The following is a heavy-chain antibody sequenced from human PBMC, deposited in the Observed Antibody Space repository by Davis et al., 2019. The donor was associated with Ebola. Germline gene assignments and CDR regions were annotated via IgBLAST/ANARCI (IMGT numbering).Heavy chain of an antibody. CDR2: ISYDGSNK. CDR3: ARGRGHSSSWPHWFDP. CDR1: GFTFGSYA. J-gene: IGHJ5*02. V-gene: IGHV3-30-3*01. D-gene: IGHD6-13*01. Sequence: GESLKISCETSGFTFGSYAMHWVRQAPGKGLEWVTSISYDGSNKDHADSIKGRFIVSRDNSKNTLFLQMNEVRPEDTALYFCARGRGHSSSWPHWFDPWGQGTLVTVSS.